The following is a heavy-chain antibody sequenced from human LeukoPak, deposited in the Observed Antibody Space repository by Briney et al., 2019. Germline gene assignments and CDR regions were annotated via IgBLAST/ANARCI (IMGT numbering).Heavy chain of an antibody. J-gene: IGHJ3*01. CDR2: IYSGGSS. Sequence: GGSLRLSCAASGFTVSSNYMSWVRQAPGKGLEWVSVIYSGGSSYYADSVKGRFTISRDNSTNTLYLQMNSLRAEDTAVYYCVRESISAPVVFDFWGQGTMVTVSP. D-gene: IGHD6-6*01. CDR1: GFTVSSNY. V-gene: IGHV3-66*01. CDR3: VRESISAPVVFDF.